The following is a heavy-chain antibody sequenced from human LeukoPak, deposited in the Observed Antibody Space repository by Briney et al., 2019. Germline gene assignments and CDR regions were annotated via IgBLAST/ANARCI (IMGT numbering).Heavy chain of an antibody. CDR2: IYHSGST. CDR3: ARAVGSIAADYYYFDY. Sequence: NASETLSLTCAVSGGSFSSGGYSWSWIRQPPGKGLEWIGYIYHSGSTYYNPSLKSRVTISVDRSKNQFSLKLSSVTAADTAVYYCARAVGSIAADYYYFDYWGQGTLVTVSS. CDR1: GGSFSSGGYS. V-gene: IGHV4-30-2*01. J-gene: IGHJ4*02. D-gene: IGHD6-13*01.